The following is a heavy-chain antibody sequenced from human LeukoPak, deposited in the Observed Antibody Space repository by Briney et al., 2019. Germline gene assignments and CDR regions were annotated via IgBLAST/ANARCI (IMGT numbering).Heavy chain of an antibody. CDR3: ARGLRGNHYFDY. D-gene: IGHD4-23*01. V-gene: IGHV4-34*01. CDR2: INHSGST. J-gene: IGHJ4*02. Sequence: EASETLSLTCAVYGGSFSGYYWSWIRQPPGKGLEWIGEINHSGSTNYNPSFKSRVTISVDTSKNQFSLKLSSVTAADTAVYYCARGLRGNHYFDYWGQGTLVTVSS. CDR1: GGSFSGYY.